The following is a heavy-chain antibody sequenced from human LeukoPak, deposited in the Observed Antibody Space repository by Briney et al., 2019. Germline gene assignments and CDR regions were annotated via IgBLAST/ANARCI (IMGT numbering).Heavy chain of an antibody. CDR2: INPSGCST. D-gene: IGHD3-3*01. CDR3: ARVSGTIVGVAKYYFDY. V-gene: IGHV1-46*01. CDR1: GYTFTSYY. J-gene: IGHJ4*02. Sequence: ASETVSFTASGYTFTSYYMHWVRQAPGQRLERMGIINPSGCSTSYTQKFHGRVTITRDTFTSTVYLELRSLRSVNTAASYCARVSGTIVGVAKYYFDYWGQGTLVTVSS.